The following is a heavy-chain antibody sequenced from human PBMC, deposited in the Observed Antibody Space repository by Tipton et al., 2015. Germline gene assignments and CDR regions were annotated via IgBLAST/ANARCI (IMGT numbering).Heavy chain of an antibody. D-gene: IGHD2-21*01. CDR1: GDSVSSNSAS. Sequence: GLVKPSQTLSLTCAISGDSVSSNSASWNWIRQSPSRGLEWLGRTYYRSKWYNDYAVSMKGRITINPDTSKNQLSLHVNSVTPEDTAVYYCASSGGHSGTWYIDLWGRGTLVTVSS. J-gene: IGHJ2*01. V-gene: IGHV6-1*01. CDR3: ASSGGHSGTWYIDL. CDR2: TYYRSKWYN.